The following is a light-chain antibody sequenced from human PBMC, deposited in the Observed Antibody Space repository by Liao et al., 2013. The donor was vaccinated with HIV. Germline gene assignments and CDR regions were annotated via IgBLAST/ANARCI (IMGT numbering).Light chain of an antibody. J-gene: IGLJ2*01. V-gene: IGLV3-12*01. CDR3: QVWDSSSDHPGV. CDR2: SDS. Sequence: SYELTQPPSVSVSPGQTASITCSGDTLGDKSPSWYQQRPGQDPVLVIYSDSNRPSGIPERFSGSNPGNTTTLTISRIEAGDEADYYCQVWDSSSDHPGVFGGGTKLTVL. CDR1: TLGDKS.